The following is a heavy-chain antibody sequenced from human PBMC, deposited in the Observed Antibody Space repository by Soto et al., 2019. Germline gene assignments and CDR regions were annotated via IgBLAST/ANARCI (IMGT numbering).Heavy chain of an antibody. Sequence: SETLSLTCTVSGGSISSSSYYWGWIRQPPGKGLEWIGSIYYSGSTYYNPSLKSRVTISVDTSKNQFSLKLSSVTAADTAVYYCARPFQGAAAGTWGYYYGMDVWGQGTTVTVSS. V-gene: IGHV4-39*01. D-gene: IGHD6-13*01. J-gene: IGHJ6*02. CDR2: IYYSGST. CDR3: ARPFQGAAAGTWGYYYGMDV. CDR1: GGSISSSSYY.